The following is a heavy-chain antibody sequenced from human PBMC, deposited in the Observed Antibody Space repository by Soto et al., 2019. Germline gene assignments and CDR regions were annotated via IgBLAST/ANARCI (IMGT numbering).Heavy chain of an antibody. Sequence: EVQLVESGGGLVQPGRSLRLSCAASGFTFDDYAMHWVRQAPGKGLEWVSGISWNSGSIGYADSVKGRFTISRDNAKNSLYLQMNSLRAEDTALYYCAKDRSRGYYYGSGSPRTNYYYYYMDVWGEGTTVTVSS. CDR3: AKDRSRGYYYGSGSPRTNYYYYYMDV. CDR1: GFTFDDYA. J-gene: IGHJ6*03. CDR2: ISWNSGSI. V-gene: IGHV3-9*01. D-gene: IGHD3-10*01.